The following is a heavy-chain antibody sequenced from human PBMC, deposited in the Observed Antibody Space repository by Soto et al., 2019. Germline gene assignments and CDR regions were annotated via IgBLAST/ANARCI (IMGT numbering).Heavy chain of an antibody. CDR2: VHISGHS. V-gene: IGHV4-34*10. Sequence: LTCAVYGGSFSVYYWSWIRQPPGKGLEWIAEVHISGHSNYNPSLRSRVSVSIDSSKNQFYLNLNSVTAADTAIYYCARVRQGCSANNCYFDPWGQGTQVTVSS. CDR1: GGSFSVYY. CDR3: ARVRQGCSANNCYFDP. J-gene: IGHJ5*01. D-gene: IGHD1-1*01.